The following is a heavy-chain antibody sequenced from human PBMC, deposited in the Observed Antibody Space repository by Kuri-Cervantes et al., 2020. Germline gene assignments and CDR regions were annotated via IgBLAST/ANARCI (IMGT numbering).Heavy chain of an antibody. J-gene: IGHJ6*02. CDR1: GFTFSSYW. V-gene: IGHV3-7*01. D-gene: IGHD3-9*01. Sequence: GESLKISCAASGFTFSSYWMSWVRQAPGKGLEWVANIKQDGSEKYYVDSVKGRFTISRDNAKNSLYLQMNSLRAEDTAVYYCAREGNLYDILTGYWAGSSYYYGMDVWGQGTTVTVSS. CDR2: IKQDGSEK. CDR3: AREGNLYDILTGYWAGSSYYYGMDV.